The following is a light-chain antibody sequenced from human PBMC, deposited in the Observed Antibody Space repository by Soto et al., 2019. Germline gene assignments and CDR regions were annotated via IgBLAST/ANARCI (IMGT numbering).Light chain of an antibody. Sequence: EIVLTQSPGTLSLSPGERATLSCRASQSVSSSFLAWYQQKPGQAPRLLIYGASSRATGIPDRFSGSGSGTDVTLTISRLEPEDFAVFYCQQYDSSPWTCGQGTKVEIK. J-gene: IGKJ1*01. CDR1: QSVSSSF. CDR3: QQYDSSPWT. CDR2: GAS. V-gene: IGKV3-20*01.